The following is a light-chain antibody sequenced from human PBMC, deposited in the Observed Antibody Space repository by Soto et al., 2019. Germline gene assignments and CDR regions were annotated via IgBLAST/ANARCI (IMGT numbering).Light chain of an antibody. CDR3: QQRSNWLFT. CDR1: QSVSSY. V-gene: IGKV3-11*01. J-gene: IGKJ3*01. CDR2: DAS. Sequence: EIVLTQSPATLSLSPGERATLSCRASQSVSSYLAWYQRKPGQAPRLLIYDASNRAPGIPARFSGSGSVTNLTLTISSLAPEDFAVYYCQQRSNWLFTFGPGTKVDIK.